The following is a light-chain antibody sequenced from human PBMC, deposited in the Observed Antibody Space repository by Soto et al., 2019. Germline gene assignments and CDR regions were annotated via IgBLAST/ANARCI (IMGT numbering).Light chain of an antibody. V-gene: IGLV2-8*01. CDR2: EVN. CDR3: TSYAGGNNV. Sequence: QSALTRPPSASGSPGQSVTISCTGTSSDVGGYNYVSWYQQHPGKVPKLMIYEVNKRPSGVPDRFSGSKSGNTASLTVSRLQAEVESDYSCTSYAGGNNVFGSGTKVTVL. J-gene: IGLJ1*01. CDR1: SSDVGGYNY.